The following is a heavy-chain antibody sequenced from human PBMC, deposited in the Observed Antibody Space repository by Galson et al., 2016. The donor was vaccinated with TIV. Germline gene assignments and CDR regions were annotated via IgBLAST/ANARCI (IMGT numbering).Heavy chain of an antibody. Sequence: QSGAEVKKPGESLRISCKTSGSSFTNYWITWVRQMPGKGLEWMGRIDSRDSYTNYSPTFEGHVTISTDKSISTAYLQWTSLKASDSAIYYCARSASAGSGWVDPWGRVTLVTVSS. V-gene: IGHV5-10-1*01. CDR2: IDSRDSYT. CDR3: ARSASAGSGWVDP. CDR1: GSSFTNYW. J-gene: IGHJ5*02. D-gene: IGHD3-10*01.